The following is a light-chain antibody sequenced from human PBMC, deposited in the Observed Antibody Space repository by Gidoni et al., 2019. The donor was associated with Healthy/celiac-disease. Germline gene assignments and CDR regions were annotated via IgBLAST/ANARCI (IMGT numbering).Light chain of an antibody. V-gene: IGKV3-20*01. Sequence: IVLTQSPGTLSSSPGERATLFCRASQSVSSSYLAWYQQKPGQAPRLLIYGASSRATGIPDRFSGSGSGTDFTLTISRLEPEDFAVYYCQQYGSSLFTFGGGTKVEIK. CDR2: GAS. CDR1: QSVSSSY. J-gene: IGKJ4*01. CDR3: QQYGSSLFT.